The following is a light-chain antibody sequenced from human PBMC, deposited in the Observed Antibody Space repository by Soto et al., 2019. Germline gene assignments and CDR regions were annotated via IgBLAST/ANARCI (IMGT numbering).Light chain of an antibody. CDR2: EVS. CDR3: SSYTSSSTYV. V-gene: IGLV2-14*01. J-gene: IGLJ1*01. Sequence: QSALTQPASVSGSPGQSITISCTGTSSDVGGYNYVSWYQQHPGIAPKLMIYEVSNRPSGVSNRFFGSKSGNTASLTISGLQAEDEADYYCSSYTSSSTYVFGTGTKLTVL. CDR1: SSDVGGYNY.